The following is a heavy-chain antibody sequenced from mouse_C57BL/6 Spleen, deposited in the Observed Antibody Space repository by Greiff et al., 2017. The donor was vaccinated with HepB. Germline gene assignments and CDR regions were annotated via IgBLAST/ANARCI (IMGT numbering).Heavy chain of an antibody. CDR2: IYPSDSET. CDR1: GYTFTSYW. J-gene: IGHJ1*03. CDR3: ARRYGSSYSYWYFDV. Sequence: QVQLKQPGAELVRPGSSVKLSCKASGYTFTSYWMDWVKQRPGQGLEWIGNIYPSDSETHYNQKFKDKATLTVDKSSSTAYMQLSSLTSEDSAVYYCARRYGSSYSYWYFDVWGTGTTVTVSS. V-gene: IGHV1-61*01. D-gene: IGHD1-1*01.